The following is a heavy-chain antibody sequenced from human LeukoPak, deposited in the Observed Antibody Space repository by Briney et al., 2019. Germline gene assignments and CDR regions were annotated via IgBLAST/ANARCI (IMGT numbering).Heavy chain of an antibody. J-gene: IGHJ6*03. CDR2: ISAYNGNT. D-gene: IGHD6-13*01. CDR1: GYTFTSYG. CDR3: AREAQSRYSSSWYYYYYYMDV. Sequence: GASVKVSCKASGYTFTSYGISWVRQAPGQGLEWMGWISAYNGNTNYAQKLQGRVTMTTDTSTSTAYMELRSLRSDDTAVYYCAREAQSRYSSSWYYYYYYMDVWGKGTTVTVSS. V-gene: IGHV1-18*01.